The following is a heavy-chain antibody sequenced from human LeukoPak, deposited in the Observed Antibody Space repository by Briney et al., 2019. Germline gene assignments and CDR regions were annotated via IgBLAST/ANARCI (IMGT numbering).Heavy chain of an antibody. CDR3: ARVPPYYDILSFDI. V-gene: IGHV4-61*02. D-gene: IGHD3-9*01. CDR1: GGSISSGSYY. J-gene: IGHJ3*02. Sequence: SETLSLTCTVSGGSISSGSYYWSWIRQPAGKGLEWIGRIYTSGSTNYNPSLNSRVTISVDTSKNQFSLKLSSVTAADTAVYYCARVPPYYDILSFDIWGQGTMVTVSS. CDR2: IYTSGST.